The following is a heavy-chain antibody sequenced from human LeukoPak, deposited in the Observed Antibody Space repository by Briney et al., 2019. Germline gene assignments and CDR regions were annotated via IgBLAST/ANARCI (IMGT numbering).Heavy chain of an antibody. CDR2: ISSSSSYI. CDR1: GFTFSSYS. D-gene: IGHD6-13*01. Sequence: PGGSLRLSCAASGFTFSSYSMNWVRQAPGKGLEWVSSISSSSSYIYYADSVKGRFTISRDNAKNSLYLQTNSLRAEDTAVYYCARDPYSSSGTVGWFDPWGQGTLVTVSS. J-gene: IGHJ5*02. V-gene: IGHV3-21*01. CDR3: ARDPYSSSGTVGWFDP.